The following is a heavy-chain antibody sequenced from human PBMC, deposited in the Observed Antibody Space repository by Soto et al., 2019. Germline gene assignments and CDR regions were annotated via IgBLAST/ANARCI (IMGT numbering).Heavy chain of an antibody. CDR1: GGSISSGDYY. J-gene: IGHJ5*02. CDR3: AGEYYDFWSGYYKPNWFDP. D-gene: IGHD3-3*01. V-gene: IGHV4-30-4*01. CDR2: IYYSGST. Sequence: PSETLSLTCTVSGGSISSGDYYWSWIRQPPGKGLEWIGYIYYSGSTYYNPSLKSRVTISVDTSKNQFSLKLSSVTAADTAVYYCAGEYYDFWSGYYKPNWFDPWGQGTLVTVSS.